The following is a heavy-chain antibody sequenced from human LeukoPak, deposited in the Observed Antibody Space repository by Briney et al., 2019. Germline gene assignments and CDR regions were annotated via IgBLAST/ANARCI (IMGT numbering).Heavy chain of an antibody. Sequence: PGRSLRLSCVASGFTFSDYAMHWVRQAPGKGLEWVAVISYDINSKYYADSVKGRFTISRDNSKNTLYLQMNSLRVEDTAVYYCAKERASGSQGDAFDIWGQGTMVTVSS. CDR2: ISYDINSK. CDR1: GFTFSDYA. V-gene: IGHV3-30-3*01. CDR3: AKERASGSQGDAFDI. J-gene: IGHJ3*02. D-gene: IGHD6-19*01.